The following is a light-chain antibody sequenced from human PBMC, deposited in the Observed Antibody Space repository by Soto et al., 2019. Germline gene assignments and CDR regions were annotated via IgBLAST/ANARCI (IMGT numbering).Light chain of an antibody. CDR1: TRNVGGYNY. Sequence: QSALTQPASGSGSLGQSITISCTGTTRNVGGYNYASWYQQHPGKAPKLMIYDVSNRPSGVSNRFSGSKSGNTASLTISGLQAEDEADYYCSSYTSSSTSLVFGGGTKLTVL. CDR2: DVS. V-gene: IGLV2-14*01. J-gene: IGLJ2*01. CDR3: SSYTSSSTSLV.